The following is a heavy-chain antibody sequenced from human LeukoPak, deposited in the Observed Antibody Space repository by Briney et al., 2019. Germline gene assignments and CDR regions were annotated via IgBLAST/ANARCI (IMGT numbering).Heavy chain of an antibody. D-gene: IGHD1-26*01. CDR1: GFTFSTFG. J-gene: IGHJ4*02. CDR3: AKVGATGTRVLDY. CDR2: ISAVNGGT. V-gene: IGHV3-23*01. Sequence: PGGSLRLSCAASGFTFSTFGMSWVRQAPGKGLEWVSLISAVNGGTYYADSEKGRFTISRDNSKKTLYLQMHSLRAEDTAVYYCAKVGATGTRVLDYWGQGALITVSS.